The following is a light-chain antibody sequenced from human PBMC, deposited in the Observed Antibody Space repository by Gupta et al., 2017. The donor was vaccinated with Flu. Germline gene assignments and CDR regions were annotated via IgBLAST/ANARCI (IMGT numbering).Light chain of an antibody. Sequence: EGASLSSSASQSVSSRYLSWYHQKPGQAPSRLIYGASSRATGIPDRFSGSGSGTDFTLTISRLEPEDFAVYYCQQYDSSPGTFGQGTKVEIK. J-gene: IGKJ1*01. CDR3: QQYDSSPGT. CDR2: GAS. CDR1: QSVSSRY. V-gene: IGKV3-20*01.